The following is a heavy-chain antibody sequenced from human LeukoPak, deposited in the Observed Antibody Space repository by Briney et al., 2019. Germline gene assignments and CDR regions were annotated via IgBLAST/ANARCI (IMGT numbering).Heavy chain of an antibody. CDR1: GGSISSYY. V-gene: IGHV4-59*01. CDR2: IYYSGST. CDR3: ARGGDSSGYCFDY. D-gene: IGHD3-22*01. J-gene: IGHJ4*02. Sequence: SETLSLTCTVSGGSISSYYWSWIRQPPGKGLEWIGYIYYSGSTNYNPSLKSRVTISVDTSKNQFSLKLSSVTAVDTAVYYCARGGDSSGYCFDYWGQGTLVTVSS.